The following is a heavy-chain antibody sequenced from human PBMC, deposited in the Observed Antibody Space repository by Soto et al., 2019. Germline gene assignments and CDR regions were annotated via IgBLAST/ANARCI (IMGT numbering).Heavy chain of an antibody. CDR3: ARVGYYYDSSGYYLSFDY. CDR1: GYTFTSYD. Sequence: QVQLVQSGAEVKKPGASVKVSCEASGYTFTSYDINWVRQATGQGLEWMGWMNPNSGNTGYAQKFQGRVTMTRNISISTGYMELSMLRSEVTAVYYCARVGYYYDSSGYYLSFDYWGQGTLVTVSS. CDR2: MNPNSGNT. V-gene: IGHV1-8*01. J-gene: IGHJ4*02. D-gene: IGHD3-22*01.